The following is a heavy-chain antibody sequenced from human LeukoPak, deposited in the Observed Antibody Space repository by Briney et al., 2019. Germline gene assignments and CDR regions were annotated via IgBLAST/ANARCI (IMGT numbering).Heavy chain of an antibody. CDR1: GFTFSNSW. V-gene: IGHV3-74*01. Sequence: TGGSLRLSCAASGFTFSNSWMHWVRQAPGKGLVWVSRINSDGSRTSYADSVKGRFTISRDNAKNTLYLQMNSLRAEDTAVYYCARDRGSTEFDYWGQGTLVTVSS. CDR3: ARDRGSTEFDY. D-gene: IGHD3-10*01. CDR2: INSDGSRT. J-gene: IGHJ4*02.